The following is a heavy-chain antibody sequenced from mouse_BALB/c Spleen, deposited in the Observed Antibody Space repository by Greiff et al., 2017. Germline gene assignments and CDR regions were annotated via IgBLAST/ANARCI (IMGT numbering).Heavy chain of an antibody. CDR3: ARNWGGYDALYWYFDV. D-gene: IGHD2-2*01. J-gene: IGHJ1*01. Sequence: QVQLQQSGPGLVQPSQSLSITCTVSGFSLTSYGVHWVRQSPGKGLEWLGVIWSGGSTDYNSAFISRLSISKDNSKSQVFFKMNSLQANDTAIYYCARNWGGYDALYWYFDVWGAGTTVTVSS. CDR2: IWSGGST. CDR1: GFSLTSYG. V-gene: IGHV2-2*02.